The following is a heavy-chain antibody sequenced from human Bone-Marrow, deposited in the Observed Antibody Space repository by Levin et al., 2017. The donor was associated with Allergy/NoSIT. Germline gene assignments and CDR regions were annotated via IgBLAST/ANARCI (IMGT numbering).Heavy chain of an antibody. D-gene: IGHD4/OR15-4a*01. CDR2: LYYLGPP. V-gene: IGHV4-31*03. CDR1: GDSITNDGYY. CDR3: ARRNSDYGGGGYFYYTNV. J-gene: IGHJ6*03. Sequence: PSETLSLTCTVSGDSITNDGYYWTWIRQFPGKGLLWCGLLYYLGPPPSPPSLARRLNILVDKSKNQFSLKVTSVTAADTAVYYCARRNSDYGGGGYFYYTNVWGRGTTVTVSS.